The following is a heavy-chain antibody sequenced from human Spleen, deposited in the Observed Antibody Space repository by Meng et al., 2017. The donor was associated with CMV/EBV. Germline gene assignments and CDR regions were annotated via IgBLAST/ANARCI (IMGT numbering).Heavy chain of an antibody. J-gene: IGHJ5*02. CDR3: ARQWLPDH. Sequence: GESLKISCTASGFFFSNFGMHWVRQVPGKGLEWVANIKYDGSEKYYVDSVKGRFTISRDNAKNSLYLEMSRLRAEDTSVYYCARQWLPDHWGQGTLVTVSS. V-gene: IGHV3-7*01. CDR1: GFFFSNFG. CDR2: IKYDGSEK. D-gene: IGHD6-19*01.